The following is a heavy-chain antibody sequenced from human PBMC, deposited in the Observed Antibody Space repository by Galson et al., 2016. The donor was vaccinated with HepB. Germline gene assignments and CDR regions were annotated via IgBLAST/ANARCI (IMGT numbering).Heavy chain of an antibody. Sequence: SLRLSCAASGFTFSRYDMHWVRHVTGKGLEWVSAIGTAGDTYYPGSVKGRFTISRENAKNSLYLQMNSLRAEDTALYYCAKDPTIVGPTAEGYWGQGTLVTVSS. D-gene: IGHD1-26*01. CDR3: AKDPTIVGPTAEGY. CDR2: IGTAGDT. CDR1: GFTFSRYD. V-gene: IGHV3-13*01. J-gene: IGHJ4*02.